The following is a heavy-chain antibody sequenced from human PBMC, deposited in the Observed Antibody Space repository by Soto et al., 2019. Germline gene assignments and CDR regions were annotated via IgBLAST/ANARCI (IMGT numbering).Heavy chain of an antibody. V-gene: IGHV1-18*01. CDR3: ARDLHSGGKYWYFDI. CDR2: INSFSGDT. D-gene: IGHD2-15*01. J-gene: IGHJ2*01. CDR1: GYTFTHYG. Sequence: QVQLVQSEAEVKKPGASVKVSCKASGYTFTHYGITWVRQAPGQGLEWMGWINSFSGDTNYPQKLQGRLTMTTDTSTNTVYMELRNLRSDDTAVYYCARDLHSGGKYWYFDIWGRGTLVTVSS.